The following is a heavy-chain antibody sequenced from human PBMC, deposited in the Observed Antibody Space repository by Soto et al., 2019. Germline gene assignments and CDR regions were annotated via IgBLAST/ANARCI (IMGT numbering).Heavy chain of an antibody. D-gene: IGHD6-19*01. V-gene: IGHV3-30-3*01. CDR1: GFTFSSYA. J-gene: IGHJ6*02. CDR2: ISYDGSNK. CDR3: ARDRKAWIAVAGTYYYYYGMDV. Sequence: GGSLRLSCAASGFTFSSYAMHWVRQAPGKGLEWVAVISYDGSNKYYADSVKGRFTISRDNSKNMLYLQMNSLRAEDTAVYYCARDRKAWIAVAGTYYYYYGMDVWGQGTTVTVSS.